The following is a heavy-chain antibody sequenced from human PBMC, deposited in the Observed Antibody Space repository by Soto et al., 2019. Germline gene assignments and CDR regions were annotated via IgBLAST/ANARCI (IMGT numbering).Heavy chain of an antibody. D-gene: IGHD3-22*01. CDR2: TYYRSKWYN. CDR1: GDSVSSNSAA. V-gene: IGHV6-1*01. CDR3: AREELRITMIVVVITTWFDP. Sequence: SQTLSLTCAISGDSVSSNSAAWNWIRQSPSRGLEWLGRTYYRSKWYNDYAVSVKSRITINPDTSKNQFSRQLNSVTPEDTAVYYCAREELRITMIVVVITTWFDPWGQGTLVTVSS. J-gene: IGHJ5*02.